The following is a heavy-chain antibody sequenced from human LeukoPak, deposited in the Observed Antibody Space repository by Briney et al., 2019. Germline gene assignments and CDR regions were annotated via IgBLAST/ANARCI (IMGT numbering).Heavy chain of an antibody. CDR3: ARGSPTRSAQGSHHSYYYYMDV. CDR1: GYTFTSYG. Sequence: ASVKVSCKASGYTFTSYGISWVRQAPGQGLEWMGWISAYNGNTNYAQKLQGRVTMTTDTSTSTAYMELRSLRSDDTAVYYCARGSPTRSAQGSHHSYYYYMDVWGKGTTVTVSS. J-gene: IGHJ6*03. V-gene: IGHV1-18*01. CDR2: ISAYNGNT. D-gene: IGHD3-3*01.